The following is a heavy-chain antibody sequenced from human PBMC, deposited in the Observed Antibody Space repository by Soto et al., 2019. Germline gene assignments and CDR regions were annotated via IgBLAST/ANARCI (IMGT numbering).Heavy chain of an antibody. CDR2: INQDGSGE. CDR3: AIVPSQESRYVWFDP. D-gene: IGHD3-16*01. Sequence: EVRLVASGGDLVQPGGSLRLSCAASGLTLSGYWMSWVRQAPGKGLEWVADINQDGSGEYYVDSVKGRFTMSRDNAKNSLYLFMHSLRAENTAIYYCAIVPSQESRYVWFDPWGQGTLVNVSS. CDR1: GLTLSGYW. V-gene: IGHV3-7*03. J-gene: IGHJ5*02.